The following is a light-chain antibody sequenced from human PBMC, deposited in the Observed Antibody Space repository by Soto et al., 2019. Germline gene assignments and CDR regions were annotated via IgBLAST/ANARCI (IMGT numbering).Light chain of an antibody. Sequence: QPVLTQPPSASETPGQRVSISCSGSGSNIGSNTVHWYQQLPGTAPKPLMYNNNQRPSGVPDRFSGSKSGTSASLAISGLQSEDEADYYCAAWDDSLSGDVFGTGTKLTVL. J-gene: IGLJ1*01. CDR1: GSNIGSNT. CDR3: AAWDDSLSGDV. CDR2: NNN. V-gene: IGLV1-44*01.